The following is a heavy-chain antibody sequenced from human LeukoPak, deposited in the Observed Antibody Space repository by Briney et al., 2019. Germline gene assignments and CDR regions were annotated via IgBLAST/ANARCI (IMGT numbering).Heavy chain of an antibody. CDR1: GGSISSYY. CDR2: IYYSGST. CDR3: ARRRPDYGMDV. Sequence: KPSETLSLTCTVSGGSISSYYWSWIRQPPGKGLEWIGYIYYSGSTNYNPSLKSRVTISVDTSKNQFSLKLSSVPAADTAVYYCARRRPDYGMDVWGQGTTVTVSS. V-gene: IGHV4-59*01. J-gene: IGHJ6*02.